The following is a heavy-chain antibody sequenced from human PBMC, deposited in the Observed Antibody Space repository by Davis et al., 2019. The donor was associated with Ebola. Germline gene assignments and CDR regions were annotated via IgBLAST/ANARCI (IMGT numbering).Heavy chain of an antibody. CDR3: AVSGDGLPSDY. Sequence: AASVKVSCKASGYTFIGYYLHWVRQAPGHGLEYMGRINPNSGGTDYAQKFQGRVTMTRDTSISTAYMEMSRLTSDDTAVFYCAVSGDGLPSDYWGQGTLVTVSS. CDR1: GYTFIGYY. V-gene: IGHV1-2*06. D-gene: IGHD4-17*01. J-gene: IGHJ4*02. CDR2: INPNSGGT.